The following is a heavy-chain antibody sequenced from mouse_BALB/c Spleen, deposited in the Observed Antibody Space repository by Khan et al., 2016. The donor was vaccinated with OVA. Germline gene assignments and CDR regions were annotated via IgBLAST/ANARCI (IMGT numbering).Heavy chain of an antibody. CDR2: VNPNNGDS. J-gene: IGHJ3*01. CDR1: GYSFTLYY. V-gene: IGHV1-20*01. Sequence: VQLKQSGPDLVKPGASVRISCKASGYSFTLYYLTWVKQSHGESLEWIGRVNPNNGDSAYNQKFKDRATLTVDKSSNTAHMDFRSLTSDDSAVYYCARGYDFFASWGQGTLVTVSA. D-gene: IGHD2-14*01. CDR3: ARGYDFFAS.